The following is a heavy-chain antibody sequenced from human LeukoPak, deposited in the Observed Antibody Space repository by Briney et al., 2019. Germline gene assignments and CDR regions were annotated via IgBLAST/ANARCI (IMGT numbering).Heavy chain of an antibody. V-gene: IGHV3-21*01. CDR1: GFTVSSNY. CDR3: ARDGTTVTTFFYYYYMDV. Sequence: GGSLRLSCAASGFTVSSNYMNWVRQAPGKGLEWVSSISSSSSYIYYADSVKGRFTISGDNAKNSLYLQMNSLRAEDTAVYYCARDGTTVTTFFYYYYMDVWGKGTTVTVSS. D-gene: IGHD4-17*01. CDR2: ISSSSSYI. J-gene: IGHJ6*03.